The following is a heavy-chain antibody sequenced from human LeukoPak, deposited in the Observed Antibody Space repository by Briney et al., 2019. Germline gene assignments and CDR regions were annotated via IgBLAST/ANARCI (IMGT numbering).Heavy chain of an antibody. CDR3: ARDQGTTVTTRECGYFAF. Sequence: GGSLRLSCAASGFTFRNYGMHWVRQAPGKGLEWVATMWYDGTDKYYADSVTGRLTVSRDNSKNTLYLQINSLRAEDTAVYYCARDQGTTVTTRECGYFAFWGQGTLVTVSS. CDR1: GFTFRNYG. CDR2: MWYDGTDK. V-gene: IGHV3-33*01. D-gene: IGHD4-17*01. J-gene: IGHJ4*02.